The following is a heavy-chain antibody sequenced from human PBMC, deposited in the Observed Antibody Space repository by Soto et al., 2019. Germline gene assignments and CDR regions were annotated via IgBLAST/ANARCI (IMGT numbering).Heavy chain of an antibody. D-gene: IGHD6-19*01. CDR3: ASSSGWYHGDYYYGMDV. V-gene: IGHV3-48*03. CDR2: ISSSGSTI. CDR1: GFTFSSYE. J-gene: IGHJ6*02. Sequence: QAGGSLRLSCAASGFTFSSYEMNWVRQAPGKGLEWVSYISSSGSTIYYADSVKGRFTISRDNAKNSLYLQMNSLRAEDTAVYYCASSSGWYHGDYYYGMDVWGQGTTVTVSS.